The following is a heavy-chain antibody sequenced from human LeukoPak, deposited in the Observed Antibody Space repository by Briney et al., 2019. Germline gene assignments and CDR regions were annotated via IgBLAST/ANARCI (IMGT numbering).Heavy chain of an antibody. CDR1: GYTFTSYD. V-gene: IGHV1-8*01. J-gene: IGHJ5*02. CDR3: ARCYTNFDWFCGWFGP. Sequence: ASVKVSCKASGYTFTSYDINWVRQATGQGLEWMGWMNPNSGNTGYAQKFQGRVTMTRNTSISTAYMELSSLRSEDTAVYYCARCYTNFDWFCGWFGPWGQGTLVTVSS. CDR2: MNPNSGNT. D-gene: IGHD3-9*01.